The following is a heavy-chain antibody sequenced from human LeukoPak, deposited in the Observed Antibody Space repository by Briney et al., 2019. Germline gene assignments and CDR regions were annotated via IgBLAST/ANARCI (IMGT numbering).Heavy chain of an antibody. D-gene: IGHD2-2*01. V-gene: IGHV1-18*01. CDR1: GGTFSSYA. Sequence: GASVKVSCKASGGTFSSYAISWVRQAPGQGLEWMGWISGYNGNTNYAQKFQGRVTMTTDTSTSTAYMEVRSLRSDDTAVYYCARSTHRDADAFDIWGQGTMVTVSS. CDR3: ARSTHRDADAFDI. CDR2: ISGYNGNT. J-gene: IGHJ3*02.